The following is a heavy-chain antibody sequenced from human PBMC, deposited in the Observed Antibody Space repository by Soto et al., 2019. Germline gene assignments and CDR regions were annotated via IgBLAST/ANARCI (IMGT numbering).Heavy chain of an antibody. D-gene: IGHD2-15*01. Sequence: PSETLSLTCAVYGGSFSGYYWSWIRQPPGKGLEWIGEINHSGSTNYNPSLKSRVTMSVDTSKNQFSLKLSSVTAADTAVYYCARRTSYCSGGSCYTQPFDYWGQGTLVTVSS. V-gene: IGHV4-34*01. CDR2: INHSGST. CDR1: GGSFSGYY. CDR3: ARRTSYCSGGSCYTQPFDY. J-gene: IGHJ4*02.